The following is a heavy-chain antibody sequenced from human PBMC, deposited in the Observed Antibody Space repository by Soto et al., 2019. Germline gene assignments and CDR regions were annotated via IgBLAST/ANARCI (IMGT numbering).Heavy chain of an antibody. D-gene: IGHD1-26*01. J-gene: IGHJ5*01. V-gene: IGHV1-69*01. Sequence: QVQLVQSGAEVKKPGSSVKVSCKASGGVFRNYAINWVRQAPGQGLEWMGGIIPVFGTADYPQKFQGRVTITTYESTTTAYIELTSLKTEDTAVYFCARDRWGSYSFDSWGQGTLVTVAS. CDR2: IIPVFGTA. CDR1: GGVFRNYA. CDR3: ARDRWGSYSFDS.